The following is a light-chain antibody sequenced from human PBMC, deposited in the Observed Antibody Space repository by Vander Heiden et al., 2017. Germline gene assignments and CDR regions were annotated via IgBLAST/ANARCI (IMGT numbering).Light chain of an antibody. CDR1: QSVLYSSNNKNY. Sequence: DIVMTQSPDSLAVSLGERATINCKSSQSVLYSSNNKNYLAWYQQKPGQPPKLLISWASTRESGVPDRFSGSGSGTDFTLTISSLQAEDVAVYYCQQYYSSPRTFGQWTKVEIK. V-gene: IGKV4-1*01. CDR3: QQYYSSPRT. CDR2: WAS. J-gene: IGKJ1*01.